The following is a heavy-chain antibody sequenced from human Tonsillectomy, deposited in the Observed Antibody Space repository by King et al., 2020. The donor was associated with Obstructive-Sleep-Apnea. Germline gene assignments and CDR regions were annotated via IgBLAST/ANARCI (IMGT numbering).Heavy chain of an antibody. CDR2: IIPIFGEA. J-gene: IGHJ3*02. Sequence: AQLVQSGAGVKKPGSSVKVSCKASGGTFSNYAISWVRQAPGQGLEWMGGIIPIFGEANYAQKFQGRVTITADTSTSTAYMELGSLRSEDTAVYYCASCSFYYYDSSGLLESDAFDIWGQGTMVTVSS. CDR1: GGTFSNYA. CDR3: ASCSFYYYDSSGLLESDAFDI. D-gene: IGHD3-22*01. V-gene: IGHV1-69*06.